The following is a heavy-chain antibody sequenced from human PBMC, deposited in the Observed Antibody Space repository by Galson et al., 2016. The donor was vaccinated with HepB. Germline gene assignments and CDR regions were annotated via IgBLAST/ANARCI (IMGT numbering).Heavy chain of an antibody. CDR1: GGSISSYY. D-gene: IGHD4-17*01. CDR2: IYSSGST. V-gene: IGHV4-59*01. J-gene: IGHJ4*02. Sequence: SETLSLTCTVSGGSISSYYWSWIRQPPGKGLEWIGLIYSSGSTNYNPSLKSRVTISVDTSKNQFSLKLSSVTAADTAVYYCARERGDYGGADYWGQGTLIAVAS. CDR3: ARERGDYGGADY.